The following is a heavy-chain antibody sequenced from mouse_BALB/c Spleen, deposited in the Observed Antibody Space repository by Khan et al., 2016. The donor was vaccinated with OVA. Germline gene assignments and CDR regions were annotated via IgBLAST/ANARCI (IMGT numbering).Heavy chain of an antibody. CDR1: GYTFTSYW. Sequence: DLVKPGASVKLSCKASGYTFTSYWTNWIRQRPGQGLEWIGRIAPGSGSTSYTEMFKGEAILTVDTSSRTAYIQLSSLSSEDSAVYLCARSDYYGSGLYAMDYWGQGTSVTVSS. V-gene: IGHV1S41*01. D-gene: IGHD1-1*01. J-gene: IGHJ4*01. CDR3: ARSDYYGSGLYAMDY. CDR2: IAPGSGST.